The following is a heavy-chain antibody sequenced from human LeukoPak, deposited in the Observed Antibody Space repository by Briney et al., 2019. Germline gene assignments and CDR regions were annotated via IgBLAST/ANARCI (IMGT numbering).Heavy chain of an antibody. D-gene: IGHD5-18*01. V-gene: IGHV3-15*01. CDR3: ARDKWIQRTGLFGY. CDR1: GFTFSNAC. CDR2: VKSKTEGGTT. J-gene: IGHJ4*02. Sequence: GGSLRLSCAASGFTFSNACMSWVRQAPGKGLEWVGRVKSKTEGGTTDYAAPVKGRFTISRDDSKNTVYLQMNSLRAEDTAVYYCARDKWIQRTGLFGYWGQGTLVTVSS.